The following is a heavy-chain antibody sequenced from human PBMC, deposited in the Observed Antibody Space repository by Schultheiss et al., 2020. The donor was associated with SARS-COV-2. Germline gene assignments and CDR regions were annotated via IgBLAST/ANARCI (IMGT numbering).Heavy chain of an antibody. CDR1: GFTISDFG. J-gene: IGHJ4*02. D-gene: IGHD5-18*01. CDR3: AREERGLQLWDLDY. Sequence: GGSLRLSCAVSGFTISDFGMHWVRQAPGKGLEWVSYISSSGHTIYYADSVRGRFTVSRDNAAVYLQMNSLRAEDTAVYYCAREERGLQLWDLDYWGQGALVTVSS. V-gene: IGHV3-48*03. CDR2: ISSSGHTI.